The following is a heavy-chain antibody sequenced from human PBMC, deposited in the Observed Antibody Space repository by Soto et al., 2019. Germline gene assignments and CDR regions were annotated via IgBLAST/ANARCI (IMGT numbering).Heavy chain of an antibody. CDR3: ASLLPPHFPVFYGLDV. CDR2: IYHTGYT. D-gene: IGHD3-3*02. CDR1: GGSISNGNW. Sequence: SETLSLTCTVSGGSISNGNWWRWVRQSPGKGLEWIGEIYHTGYTNYNPSLKSRVTISVDKSKNQFSLKLTSVTAADTAVYFCASLLPPHFPVFYGLDVWGQGDTVTVSS. J-gene: IGHJ6*02. V-gene: IGHV4-4*02.